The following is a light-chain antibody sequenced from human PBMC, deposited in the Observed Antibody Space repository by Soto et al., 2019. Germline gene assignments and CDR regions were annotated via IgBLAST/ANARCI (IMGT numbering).Light chain of an antibody. Sequence: QSVLPQPASVSGSPGQSIAISCTGTSSDVGSSNLLSWYQHHPGKAPKLIIYEGTRRPSGVSGRFSGSMSGNTASLTISGLQAEDEAEYYCCSFARGSTSYVFGTGTKVTVL. CDR1: SSDVGSSNL. CDR2: EGT. J-gene: IGLJ1*01. V-gene: IGLV2-23*01. CDR3: CSFARGSTSYV.